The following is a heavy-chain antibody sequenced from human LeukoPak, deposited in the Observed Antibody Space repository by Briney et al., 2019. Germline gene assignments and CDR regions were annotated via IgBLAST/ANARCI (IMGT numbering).Heavy chain of an antibody. D-gene: IGHD3-16*02. Sequence: GESLKISCKGSGYDFTSYWLGWVREMPGKGLEWVGVIYPGDSETRYSPSFQGQVTISADKSISTAYLQWSSLKASDTAMYYCARLAGKGGLRLGELSSPPEFLDYWGQGTLVTVSS. J-gene: IGHJ4*02. CDR2: IYPGDSET. CDR1: GYDFTSYW. V-gene: IGHV5-51*01. CDR3: ARLAGKGGLRLGELSSPPEFLDY.